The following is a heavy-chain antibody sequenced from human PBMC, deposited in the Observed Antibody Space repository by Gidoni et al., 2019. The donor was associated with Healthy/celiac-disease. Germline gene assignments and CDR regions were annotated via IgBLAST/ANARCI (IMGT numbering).Heavy chain of an antibody. CDR2: INHSGST. CDR3: ARGPVGGKEGFFDY. D-gene: IGHD2-15*01. V-gene: IGHV4-34*01. CDR1: GGSFSGYY. J-gene: IGHJ4*02. Sequence: QVQLQQWGAGLLKPSETLSLTCAVYGGSFSGYYWSWIRQPPGKGLEWIGEINHSGSTNYNPSLKSRVTISVDTSKNQFSRKLSSVTAADTAVYYCARGPVGGKEGFFDYWGQGTLVTVSS.